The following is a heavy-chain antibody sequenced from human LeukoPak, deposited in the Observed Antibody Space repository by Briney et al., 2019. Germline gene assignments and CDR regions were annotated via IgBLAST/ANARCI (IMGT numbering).Heavy chain of an antibody. CDR2: IKQDGSEK. CDR3: ARDAFSRISIFGVVSDAFDI. V-gene: IGHV3-7*01. D-gene: IGHD3-3*01. J-gene: IGHJ3*02. CDR1: GFSFSNHW. Sequence: GGSLRLSCAASGFSFSNHWMTWVRQAPGKGLEGVANIKQDGSEKYYVDSVKGRFTISRDNAKNSLYLQMNSLRAEDTAVYYCARDAFSRISIFGVVSDAFDIWGQGTMVTASS.